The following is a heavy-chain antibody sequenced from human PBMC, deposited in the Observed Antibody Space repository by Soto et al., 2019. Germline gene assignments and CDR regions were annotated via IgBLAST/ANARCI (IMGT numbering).Heavy chain of an antibody. J-gene: IGHJ6*02. CDR3: ARDQAAAPTLDYYFGMDV. D-gene: IGHD6-13*01. CDR1: GFTFNNYG. V-gene: IGHV3-33*01. CDR2: IWYAGTNK. Sequence: LRLSCAASGFTFNNYGMHWVRQAPGKGLEWVAVIWYAGTNKYYADSVKGRFTISRDNSKNTLYLQMNSLRAEDTAVYYCARDQAAAPTLDYYFGMDVWGQGTTVTVSS.